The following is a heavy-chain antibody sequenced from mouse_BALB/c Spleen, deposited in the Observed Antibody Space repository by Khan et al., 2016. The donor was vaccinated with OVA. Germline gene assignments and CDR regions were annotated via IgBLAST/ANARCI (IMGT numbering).Heavy chain of an antibody. CDR3: IRYDGYYWYFDV. J-gene: IGHJ1*01. CDR1: GFTFSGFW. Sequence: VQLLETGGGLVQPGGSRGLSCEGSGFTFSGFWMSWVRQTPGKTLEWIGDINSDGSAINYAPSLTDRFTIFRDNDKSTLYLKMSNVRSEDTATYFCIRYDGYYWYFDVWGAGTTVTVSS. D-gene: IGHD2-3*01. CDR2: INSDGSAI. V-gene: IGHV11-2*02.